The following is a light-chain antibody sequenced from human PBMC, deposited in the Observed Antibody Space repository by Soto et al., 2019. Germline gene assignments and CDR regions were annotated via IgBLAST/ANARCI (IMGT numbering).Light chain of an antibody. J-gene: IGKJ1*01. V-gene: IGKV1-5*03. CDR3: QHYNTYPWT. CDR2: KAS. CDR1: QGVSSW. Sequence: DIQMTQSPSSLSASVGDRVTITCRASQGVSSWLAWNQQKPGKAPNLLIHKASHLESGVPSRFSGSGSGTEFTLTISSLQPGDFATYYCQHYNTYPWTFGQGTKVYI.